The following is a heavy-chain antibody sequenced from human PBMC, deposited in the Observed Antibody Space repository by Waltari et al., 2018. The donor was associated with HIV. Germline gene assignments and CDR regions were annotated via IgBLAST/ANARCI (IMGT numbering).Heavy chain of an antibody. J-gene: IGHJ4*02. CDR3: TRDLSTYGHEFDY. V-gene: IGHV3-74*01. CDR1: GFNFRSYW. CDR2: ISTDGSDT. Sequence: EVQLVESGGDLVQPGGSLRLSCAASGFNFRSYWMHWIRQIPGKGLVWVSHISTDGSDTSYLESVKSRFTISRDNAKNTLYLQMNSLRVEDTAIYYCTRDLSTYGHEFDYWGQGTLVTVAS. D-gene: IGHD3-16*01.